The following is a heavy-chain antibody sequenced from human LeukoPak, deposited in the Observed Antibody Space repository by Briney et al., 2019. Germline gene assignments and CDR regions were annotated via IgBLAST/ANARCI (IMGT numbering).Heavy chain of an antibody. Sequence: PSETLSLTCTVSGGSISSYYWSWIRQPPGKGLEWIGYIYYSGSTNYNPSLKSRVTISVDTSKNQFSLKLSSVTAADTAVYYCARRGCSGGSCYIDYWGQGTLVTVSS. D-gene: IGHD2-15*01. V-gene: IGHV4-59*08. CDR1: GGSISSYY. CDR2: IYYSGST. J-gene: IGHJ4*02. CDR3: ARRGCSGGSCYIDY.